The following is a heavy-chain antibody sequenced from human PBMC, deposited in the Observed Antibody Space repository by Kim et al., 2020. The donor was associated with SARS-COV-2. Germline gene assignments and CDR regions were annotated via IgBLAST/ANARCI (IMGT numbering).Heavy chain of an antibody. CDR2: SI. J-gene: IGHJ5*02. V-gene: IGHV3-11*01. CDR3: VREPAS. Sequence: SINMADQVNGRFTISRDNARKSLSLQMNSLTPEDTAVYYCVREPASWGQGTLVTVSS.